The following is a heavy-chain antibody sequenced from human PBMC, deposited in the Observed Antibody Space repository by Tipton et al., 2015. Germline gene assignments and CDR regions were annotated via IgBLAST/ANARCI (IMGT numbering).Heavy chain of an antibody. CDR1: GFFFTDYA. CDR2: IGGSGDAT. J-gene: IGHJ4*02. V-gene: IGHV3-23*01. D-gene: IGHD1-26*01. CDR3: AKEVQYGGSYYANY. Sequence: SLRLSCVASGFFFTDYAMDWVRQAPGKGLEWVSAIGGSGDATYYADSVKGRFTISRDNSKNTLYLQMNSLRADDTAVYYCAKEVQYGGSYYANYWGQGTLVTVSS.